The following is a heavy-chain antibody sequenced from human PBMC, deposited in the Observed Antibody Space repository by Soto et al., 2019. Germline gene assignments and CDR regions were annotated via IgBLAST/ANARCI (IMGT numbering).Heavy chain of an antibody. CDR2: IRSKAYGGTT. CDR1: GFTFGDYA. Sequence: PGGSLRLSCTASGFTFGDYAMSWFRQAPGKGLEWVGFIRSKAYGGTTEYAASVKGRFTISRDDSKSIAYLQMNSLKTEDTAVYYCTRDVSPHSSYYYGSGSQIDYWGQGTLVTVSS. CDR3: TRDVSPHSSYYYGSGSQIDY. V-gene: IGHV3-49*03. D-gene: IGHD3-10*01. J-gene: IGHJ4*02.